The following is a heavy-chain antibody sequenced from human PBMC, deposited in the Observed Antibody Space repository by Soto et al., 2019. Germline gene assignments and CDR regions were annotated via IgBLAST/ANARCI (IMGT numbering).Heavy chain of an antibody. V-gene: IGHV4-39*01. CDR1: GGSISSSSYY. Sequence: QLQLQESGPGLVKPSETLSLTCTVSGGSISSSSYYWGWIRQPPGKGLEWIGSIYYSGNTYYTPXRRIQGTASVDXSXSXXSLKLDSVAAADSAWYYCAGEGGRYGPGGGCHVYSWGEGTLVTVSS. J-gene: IGHJ1*01. CDR2: IYYSGNT. D-gene: IGHD2-8*02. CDR3: AGEGGRYGPGGGCHVYS.